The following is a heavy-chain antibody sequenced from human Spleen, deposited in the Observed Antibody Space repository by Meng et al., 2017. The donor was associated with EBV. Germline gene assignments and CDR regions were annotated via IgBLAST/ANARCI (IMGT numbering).Heavy chain of an antibody. CDR3: ASNIKVPRY. CDR2: INHSGIT. CDR1: GWSFSDYH. Sequence: QVQLQRWGAGLLKPSETLSLTCAVYGWSFSDYHWTWIRQPPGMGLEWIGEINHSGITSYNPSLRSRITISVDTSKNQFSLKLTSVTAADTAVYYCASNIKVPRYWGQGTLVTVSS. V-gene: IGHV4-34*01. J-gene: IGHJ4*02. D-gene: IGHD2/OR15-2a*01.